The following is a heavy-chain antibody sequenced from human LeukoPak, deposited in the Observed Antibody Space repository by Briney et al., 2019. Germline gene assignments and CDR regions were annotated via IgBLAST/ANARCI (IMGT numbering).Heavy chain of an antibody. V-gene: IGHV1-46*01. Sequence: ASVKVSCKASGYTFTSYYMHWVRQAPGQELEWMGIINPSGGSTSYAQKFQGRVTMTRDTSTSTVYMELSSLRSGDTAAYYCARDPSSGTSHWGQGTLVTVSS. J-gene: IGHJ4*02. CDR3: ARDPSSGTSH. CDR1: GYTFTSYY. CDR2: INPSGGST. D-gene: IGHD1-1*01.